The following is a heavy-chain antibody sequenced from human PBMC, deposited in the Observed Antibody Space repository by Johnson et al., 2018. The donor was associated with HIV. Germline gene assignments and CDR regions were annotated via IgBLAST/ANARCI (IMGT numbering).Heavy chain of an antibody. D-gene: IGHD2-15*01. V-gene: IGHV3-74*02. CDR2: INGDGSRT. CDR1: GFTFSSYW. J-gene: IGHJ3*01. CDR3: ARTSCSGARCLGYDPFDV. Sequence: VQLVESGGGVVQPGRSLRLSCTASGFTFSSYWMHWVRQAPGKGLVWVSRINGDGSRTSYADSVKGRFTIARDNAKNTLYLQMQSLRAEDTAVYYCARTSCSGARCLGYDPFDVWGQGTMVTVSS.